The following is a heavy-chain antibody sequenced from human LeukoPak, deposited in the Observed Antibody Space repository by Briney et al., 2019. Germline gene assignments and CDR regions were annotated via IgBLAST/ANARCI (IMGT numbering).Heavy chain of an antibody. Sequence: PGGSLRLSCAASGFTFSSYWMSWVRQAPGKGLEWVANIKQDGSEKYYVDSVKGRFTISRDNAKNPLYLQMNSLRAEDTAVYYCARGSHHMVRGVNLFDYWGQGTLVTVSS. CDR1: GFTFSSYW. J-gene: IGHJ4*02. CDR3: ARGSHHMVRGVNLFDY. D-gene: IGHD3-10*01. V-gene: IGHV3-7*01. CDR2: IKQDGSEK.